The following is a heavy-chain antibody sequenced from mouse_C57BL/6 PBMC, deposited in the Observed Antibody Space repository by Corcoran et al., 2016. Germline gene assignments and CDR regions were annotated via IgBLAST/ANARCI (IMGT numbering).Heavy chain of an antibody. J-gene: IGHJ4*01. Sequence: QIQLVKSGPELKKPGETVKIFCKASGYTFTTYGMSWVKQAPGKGLKWMGWINTYSGVPTYADDFKGRFAFSLETSASTAYLQINNLKNEDTATYFWARFLTAQATGYAMDYWGQGTSVTVSS. V-gene: IGHV9-3*01. CDR1: GYTFTTYG. D-gene: IGHD3-2*02. CDR2: INTYSGVP. CDR3: ARFLTAQATGYAMDY.